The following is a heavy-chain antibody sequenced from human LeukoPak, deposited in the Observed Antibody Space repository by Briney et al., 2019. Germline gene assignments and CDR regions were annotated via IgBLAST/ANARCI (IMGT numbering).Heavy chain of an antibody. V-gene: IGHV1-2*02. Sequence: ASVKVSCKASGYTFTSYGISWVRQAPGQGLEWMGWINPNSGGTNYAQKFQGRVTTTRDTSISTAYMELSRLRSDDTAVYYCARDLRYSSSWYSGVFYYYYYMDVWGKGTTVTVSS. J-gene: IGHJ6*03. CDR1: GYTFTSYG. CDR2: INPNSGGT. CDR3: ARDLRYSSSWYSGVFYYYYYMDV. D-gene: IGHD6-13*01.